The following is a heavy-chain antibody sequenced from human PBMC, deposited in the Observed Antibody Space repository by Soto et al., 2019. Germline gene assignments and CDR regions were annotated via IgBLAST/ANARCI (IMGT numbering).Heavy chain of an antibody. J-gene: IGHJ6*03. Sequence: PGGSLRLSCAASGFTFSSYAMSWVRQAPGKGLEWVSAISGSGGGTYYVDSVKGRFTISRDNAKNSLYLQMNSLRAEDTAVYYCARGSSRKELRFLDIFQYYYYYYYMDVWGKGTTVTVSS. D-gene: IGHD3-3*01. CDR2: ISGSGGGT. CDR3: ARGSSRKELRFLDIFQYYYYYYYMDV. CDR1: GFTFSSYA. V-gene: IGHV3-23*01.